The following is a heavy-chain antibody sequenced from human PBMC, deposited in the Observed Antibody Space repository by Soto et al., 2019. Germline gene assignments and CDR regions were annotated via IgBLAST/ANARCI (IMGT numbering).Heavy chain of an antibody. CDR1: GGTFSSYT. J-gene: IGHJ4*02. CDR3: ARSPCADSSGYYPY. Sequence: QVQLVQSGAEVKKPGSSVKVSCKASGGTFSSYTISWVRQAPGQGLEWMGRIIPILGIANYAQKFQGRVTITADKSTSTAYMELSSLRSEDTAVYYCARSPCADSSGYYPYWGQGTLVTVSS. CDR2: IIPILGIA. V-gene: IGHV1-69*02. D-gene: IGHD3-22*01.